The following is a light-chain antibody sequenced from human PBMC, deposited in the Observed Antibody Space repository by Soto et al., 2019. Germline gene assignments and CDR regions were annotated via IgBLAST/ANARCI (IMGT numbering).Light chain of an antibody. Sequence: QSVLTQPPPAAGAPGQSVTLSCTGTRSDVGAYDYVSWYQQHPGKAPKLLLYEVNKRPSGVPDRFSGSKSGNTASLTVSGLQAEDEADYYCSSYAGTNNWGVFGTGTKVTVL. J-gene: IGLJ1*01. CDR3: SSYAGTNNWGV. CDR2: EVN. V-gene: IGLV2-8*01. CDR1: RSDVGAYDY.